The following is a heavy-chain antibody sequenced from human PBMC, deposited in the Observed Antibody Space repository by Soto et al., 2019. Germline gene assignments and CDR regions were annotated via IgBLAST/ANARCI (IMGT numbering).Heavy chain of an antibody. CDR2: MNPNSGNT. Sequence: ASVKVSCKASGYTFTSYDINWVRQATGQGLEWMGWMNPNSGNTGYAQKFQGRVTMTRNTSISTAYMELSSLRSEDTAVYYCARDYCSSTSFYGGVDYYYYYMDVWGKGTTVTVSS. CDR1: GYTFTSYD. D-gene: IGHD2-2*01. V-gene: IGHV1-8*01. J-gene: IGHJ6*03. CDR3: ARDYCSSTSFYGGVDYYYYYMDV.